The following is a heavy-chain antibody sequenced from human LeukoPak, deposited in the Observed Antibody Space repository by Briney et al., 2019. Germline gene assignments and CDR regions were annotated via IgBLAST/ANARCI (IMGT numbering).Heavy chain of an antibody. J-gene: IGHJ4*02. D-gene: IGHD2-2*01. CDR1: GYTFTSYY. Sequence: ASVKVSCKASGYTFTSYYMHWVRQAPGQGLEWMGIINPTGSTIYAQKFQGRVTMTRDTSTSTVSMEPSSLISDDTAVYYCAREMPSTYFFDYWGQGTLVTVSS. V-gene: IGHV1-46*01. CDR3: AREMPSTYFFDY. CDR2: INPTGST.